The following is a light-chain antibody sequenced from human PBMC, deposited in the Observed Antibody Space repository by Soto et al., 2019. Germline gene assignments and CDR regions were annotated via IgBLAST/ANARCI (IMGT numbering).Light chain of an antibody. CDR1: RSDVGGYSY. CDR2: DVT. CDR3: SSYTSSTTLDVV. J-gene: IGLJ2*01. Sequence: QSALTQPASVSGSPGQSVTISCTGTRSDVGGYSYVSWYQHHPGEAPKLIIFDVTYRPSGVSNRFSGSKSGNTASLTISGLQAEDEADYYCSSYTSSTTLDVVFGGGTQLTVL. V-gene: IGLV2-14*03.